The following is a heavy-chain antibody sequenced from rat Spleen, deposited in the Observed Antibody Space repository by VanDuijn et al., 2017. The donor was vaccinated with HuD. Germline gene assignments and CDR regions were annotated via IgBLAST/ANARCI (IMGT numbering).Heavy chain of an antibody. Sequence: QVQLKESGPGLVQPSQTLSLTCTVSGFSLSNYGVIWVRQPPGKSPVWMGTIWAGGGTDYHWTVRSRLRISRDTSKSQVFLEMNSLQPEDTGTYYCARPNQLGGYWFFDFWGPGTMVTVSS. V-gene: IGHV2-72*01. CDR2: IWAGGGT. CDR3: ARPNQLGGYWFFDF. D-gene: IGHD5-1*01. J-gene: IGHJ1*01. CDR1: GFSLSNYG.